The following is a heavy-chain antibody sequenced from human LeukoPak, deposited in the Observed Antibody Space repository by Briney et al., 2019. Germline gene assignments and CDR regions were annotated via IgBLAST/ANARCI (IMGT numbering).Heavy chain of an antibody. CDR3: ARKENVYYYFDY. V-gene: IGHV4-28*01. Sequence: TSETLSLTCAVSGYSITSSSWWGWIRQPPGKGLEWIGYIYHSGTTYYNPSLQSRVTMSVDTSKNQFSLKLSSATAVDTAVYYCARKENVYYYFDYWGQGTLVTVSS. D-gene: IGHD3-10*01. CDR2: IYHSGTT. J-gene: IGHJ4*02. CDR1: GYSITSSSW.